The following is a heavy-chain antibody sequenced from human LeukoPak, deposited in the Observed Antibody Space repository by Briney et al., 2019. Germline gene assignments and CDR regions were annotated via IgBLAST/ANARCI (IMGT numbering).Heavy chain of an antibody. CDR2: ISGSGVST. D-gene: IGHD6-19*01. CDR3: AKGEYSSGWRSWFDP. V-gene: IGHV3-23*01. Sequence: PGGSLRLSCAVSGFTFSSYAMSWVRQAPGKGLEWVSRISGSGVSTYYADSVKGRFTVSRDNSKNTLYLQINSLRAEDTAVYYCAKGEYSSGWRSWFDPWGQGTLVTVSS. J-gene: IGHJ5*02. CDR1: GFTFSSYA.